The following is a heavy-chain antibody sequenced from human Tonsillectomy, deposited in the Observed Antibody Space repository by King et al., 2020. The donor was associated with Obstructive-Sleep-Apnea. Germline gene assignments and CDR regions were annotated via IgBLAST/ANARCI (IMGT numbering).Heavy chain of an antibody. CDR2: ISSSCNTK. CDR1: GFTLSDYY. J-gene: IGHJ4*02. V-gene: IGHV3-11*01. CDR3: ARDGPYASGWDFDS. D-gene: IGHD6-19*01. Sequence: VQLVESGGGLVRPGGSLRLSCAASGFTLSDYYKSWIRQVPGKGLEWITYISSSCNTKYHADSVKDRFNNSGDNATNSLYLQRNCLRAEDTAVYYCARDGPYASGWDFDSWGQGTLVTVSS.